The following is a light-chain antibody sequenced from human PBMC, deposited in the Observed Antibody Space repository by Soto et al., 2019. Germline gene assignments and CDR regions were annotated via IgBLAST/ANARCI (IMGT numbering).Light chain of an antibody. CDR2: KVS. CDR1: QRTSGW. J-gene: IGKJ1*01. CDR3: QQYDTNWT. Sequence: DLQRTQSPSTLSASVGDRVTITCRASQRTSGWLAWYQQKPGKAPKLLMYKVSTLESGVPSRFSGSGSETSFTLTSLRLHPDSFAAYYRQQYDTNWTFGQGTKVEIK. V-gene: IGKV1-5*03.